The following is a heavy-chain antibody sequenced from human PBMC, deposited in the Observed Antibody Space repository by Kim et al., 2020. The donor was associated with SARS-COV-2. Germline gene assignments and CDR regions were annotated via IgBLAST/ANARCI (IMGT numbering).Heavy chain of an antibody. CDR2: IYYSGST. J-gene: IGHJ5*02. Sequence: SETLSLTCTVSGGSISSYYWSWIRQPPGKGLEWIGYIYYSGSTNYNPSLKSRVTISVDTSKNQFSLKLSSVTAADTAVYYCARHGSSSWLREGPDNWFDPWGQGTLVTVSS. CDR1: GGSISSYY. D-gene: IGHD6-13*01. CDR3: ARHGSSSWLREGPDNWFDP. V-gene: IGHV4-59*08.